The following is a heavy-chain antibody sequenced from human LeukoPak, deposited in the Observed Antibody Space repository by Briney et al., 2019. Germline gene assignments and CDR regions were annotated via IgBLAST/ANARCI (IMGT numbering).Heavy chain of an antibody. CDR2: ISGSGGST. V-gene: IGHV3-23*01. CDR3: AKMAVAGSHNWFDP. J-gene: IGHJ5*02. CDR1: GFTFSSYV. D-gene: IGHD6-19*01. Sequence: PGGSLRLSCAASGFTFSSYVMSWVRQAPGKGLEWVSGISGSGGSTYYADSVKGRFTISRDNWKNTVNLQMNSLRVEDTAVYYCAKMAVAGSHNWFDPWGQGTLVTVSS.